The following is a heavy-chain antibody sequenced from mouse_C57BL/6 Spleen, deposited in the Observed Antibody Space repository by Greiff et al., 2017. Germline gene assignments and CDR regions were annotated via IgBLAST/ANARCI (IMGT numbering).Heavy chain of an antibody. D-gene: IGHD1-3*01. CDR2: IHPNSGST. CDR3: ARSDNREYAMDY. Sequence: VQLQQPGAELVKPGASVKLSCKASGYTFTSYWMHWVKQRPGQGLEWIGMIHPNSGSTNYNEKFKSKATLTVDKSSSTAYNQLSSLTYEDSAVYCCARSDNREYAMDYWGQGTSVTVSS. CDR1: GYTFTSYW. V-gene: IGHV1-64*01. J-gene: IGHJ4*01.